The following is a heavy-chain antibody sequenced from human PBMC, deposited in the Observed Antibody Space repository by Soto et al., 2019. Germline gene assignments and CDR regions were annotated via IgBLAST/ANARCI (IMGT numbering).Heavy chain of an antibody. CDR3: AIDLSPAAGNLFYDAFDI. J-gene: IGHJ3*02. CDR2: IRKDASVI. CDR1: GFTFSTYW. D-gene: IGHD2-2*01. V-gene: IGHV3-7*01. Sequence: EVQLVESGGDLVQPGGSLRLSCAASGFTFSTYWMTWVRQAPGRGLEWVANIRKDASVIHYADSVEGRFTISRDNAKKSLYLQMSSLRAEDTAVYFCAIDLSPAAGNLFYDAFDIWGQGKVVTVSS.